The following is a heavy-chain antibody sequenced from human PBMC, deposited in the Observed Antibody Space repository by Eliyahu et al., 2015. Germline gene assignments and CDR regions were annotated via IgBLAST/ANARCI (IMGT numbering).Heavy chain of an antibody. J-gene: IGHJ4*02. CDR3: AKDKDGDYVPIDY. Sequence: QVQLVESGGGVVQPGRSLRLSCAASGFTFSSYGMHWVRQAPGKGLEWVAVISYDGSNKYYADSVKGRFTISRDNSKNTLYLQMNSLRAEDTAVYYCAKDKDGDYVPIDYWGQGTLVTVSS. V-gene: IGHV3-30*18. D-gene: IGHD4-17*01. CDR2: ISYDGSNK. CDR1: GFTFSSYG.